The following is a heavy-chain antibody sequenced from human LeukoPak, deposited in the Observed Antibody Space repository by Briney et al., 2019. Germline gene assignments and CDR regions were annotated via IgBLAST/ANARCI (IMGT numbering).Heavy chain of an antibody. J-gene: IGHJ4*02. CDR3: TKVGVEGRYCSGGSCYLPDY. D-gene: IGHD2-15*01. Sequence: PGGSLRLSCVVSGFTFSNYAMSWVRQAPGKGLEWVSVISASGINAYYADAVKGRFTVSRDNSKNTVYLQMNSLSAEDTAVYYCTKVGVEGRYCSGGSCYLPDYWGQGTLVAVSS. CDR1: GFTFSNYA. CDR2: ISASGINA. V-gene: IGHV3-23*01.